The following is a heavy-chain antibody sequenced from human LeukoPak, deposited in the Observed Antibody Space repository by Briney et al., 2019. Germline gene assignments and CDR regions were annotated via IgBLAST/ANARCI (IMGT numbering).Heavy chain of an antibody. CDR3: ARDGSHYDILNGYYKGGHYFDY. CDR2: ISYDGSNK. CDR1: GFTFSSYA. V-gene: IGHV3-30-3*01. Sequence: SGGSLRLSCAASGFTFSSYAMHWVRQAPGKGLEWVAVISYDGSNKYYADSVKGRFTISRDNSKNTLYLQMNSLRAEDTAVYYCARDGSHYDILNGYYKGGHYFDYWGQGTLVTVSS. D-gene: IGHD3-9*01. J-gene: IGHJ4*02.